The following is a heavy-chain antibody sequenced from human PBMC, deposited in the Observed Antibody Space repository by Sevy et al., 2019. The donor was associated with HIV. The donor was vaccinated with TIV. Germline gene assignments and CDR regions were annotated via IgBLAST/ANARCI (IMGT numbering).Heavy chain of an antibody. Sequence: GGSLRLSCAASGFMFSSYAMSWVRQAPGKGLEWVSGISGSGGSTYYADSVKGRFTISRDSSKNTLYLQMNSLRAEDTAVYYCAKIGSDYFYYYYMDVWGKGTTVTVSS. D-gene: IGHD1-26*01. CDR1: GFMFSSYA. CDR3: AKIGSDYFYYYYMDV. V-gene: IGHV3-23*01. J-gene: IGHJ6*03. CDR2: ISGSGGST.